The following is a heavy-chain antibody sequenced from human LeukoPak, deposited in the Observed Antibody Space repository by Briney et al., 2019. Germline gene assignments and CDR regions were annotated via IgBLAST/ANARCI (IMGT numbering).Heavy chain of an antibody. CDR3: AKQSYARSLGE. D-gene: IGHD2-8*01. CDR2: TNSGGTST. J-gene: IGHJ4*02. V-gene: IGHV3-23*01. CDR1: GFPFSDFS. Sequence: GGSLRLSCATSGFPFSDFSMSWVRQAPGKGLEWISPTNSGGTSTYYAESVKGRFTISRDNSKNTLYLQMSSLRVKDTAVYYCAKQSYARSLGEGGPGTLVSVSS.